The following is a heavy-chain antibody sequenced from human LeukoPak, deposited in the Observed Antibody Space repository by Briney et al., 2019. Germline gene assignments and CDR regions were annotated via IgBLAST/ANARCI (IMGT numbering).Heavy chain of an antibody. J-gene: IGHJ5*02. CDR2: INTNAGNP. V-gene: IGHV7-4-1*02. Sequence: ASVKASCKASGYTFTSYAMNWVRQAPGQGLEWMGWINTNAGNPTYAQGFTGRFVFSLDTSVSTAYLQISSLKAEDTAVYYCARDSREYYYDSSGYYTPNNWFDPWGQGTLVTVSS. CDR1: GYTFTSYA. CDR3: ARDSREYYYDSSGYYTPNNWFDP. D-gene: IGHD3-22*01.